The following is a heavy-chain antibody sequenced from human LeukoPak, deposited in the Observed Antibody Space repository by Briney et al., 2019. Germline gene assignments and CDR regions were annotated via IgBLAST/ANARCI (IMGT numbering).Heavy chain of an antibody. D-gene: IGHD6-6*01. J-gene: IGHJ6*03. CDR1: GFTFSSYA. Sequence: PGGSLRLSCAASGFTFSSYAMSWVRQAPGKGLEWVSAISGSGGITYYADSVKGRFTISRDNSKNSLYLQMNSLRAEDTALYYCARDVSIAARRGSRGYYYYYMDVWGKGTTVTVSS. V-gene: IGHV3-23*01. CDR2: ISGSGGIT. CDR3: ARDVSIAARRGSRGYYYYYMDV.